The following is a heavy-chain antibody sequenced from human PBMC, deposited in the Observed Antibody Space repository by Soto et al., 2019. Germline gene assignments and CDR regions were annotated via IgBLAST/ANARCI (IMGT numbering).Heavy chain of an antibody. CDR3: VRGETWLQLSYYFDY. CDR1: GFTFSSYE. Sequence: PGGSLRLACAASGFTFSSYEMNWVRPAPGEGLEWVSYISTRGSTIYYADSVKGRFTISRDNAKNSLYLQMYTLRAEDTAVYYCVRGETWLQLSYYFDYWGQGTLVTVSS. CDR2: ISTRGSTI. V-gene: IGHV3-48*03. D-gene: IGHD5-12*01. J-gene: IGHJ4*02.